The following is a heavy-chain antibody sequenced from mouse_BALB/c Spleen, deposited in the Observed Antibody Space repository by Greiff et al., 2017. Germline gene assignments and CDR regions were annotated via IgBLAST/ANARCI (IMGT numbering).Heavy chain of an antibody. CDR3: ARATATLKMDY. CDR2: ISYSGST. D-gene: IGHD1-2*01. J-gene: IGHJ4*01. Sequence: DVKLQESGPGLVKPSQSLSLTCTVTGYSITSDYAWNWIRQFPGNKLEWMGYISYSGSTSYNPSLKSRISITRDTSKNQFYLQLNSVTTEDTATYYCARATATLKMDYWGQGTSVTVSS. CDR1: GYSITSDYA. V-gene: IGHV3-2*02.